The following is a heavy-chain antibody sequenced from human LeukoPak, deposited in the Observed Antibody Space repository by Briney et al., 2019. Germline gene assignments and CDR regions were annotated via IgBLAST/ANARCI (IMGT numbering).Heavy chain of an antibody. V-gene: IGHV3-30*02. CDR3: AKDLGYSSSWYLMDY. J-gene: IGHJ4*02. Sequence: GGSLRLSCAASGFTFSSYDMHWVRQAPGKGLEWVAFIRYDGSNKYYADSVKGRFTISRDNSKNTLYLQMNSLRAEDTAVYYCAKDLGYSSSWYLMDYWGQGTLVTVSS. CDR2: IRYDGSNK. D-gene: IGHD6-13*01. CDR1: GFTFSSYD.